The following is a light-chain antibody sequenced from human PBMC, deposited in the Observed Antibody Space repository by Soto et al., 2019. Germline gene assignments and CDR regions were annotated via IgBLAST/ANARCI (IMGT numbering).Light chain of an antibody. CDR3: QHYNNWPPWT. V-gene: IGKV3-20*01. Sequence: EFVLTQSPGTLSLSPGERATLSCRASQTVRNNYLAWYQQKPGQAPRLLIYDASSRATGIPDRFSGSGSGTEFTLTISRLQSEDFAVYYCQHYNNWPPWTFGQGTKVDIK. CDR2: DAS. CDR1: QTVRNNY. J-gene: IGKJ1*01.